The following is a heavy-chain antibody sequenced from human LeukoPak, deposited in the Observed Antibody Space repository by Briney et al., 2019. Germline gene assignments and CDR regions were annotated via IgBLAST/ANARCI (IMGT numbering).Heavy chain of an antibody. CDR2: IYTSGST. CDR1: GGSISSGSYY. D-gene: IGHD3-22*01. CDR3: AGAFRVVVIEDAFDI. J-gene: IGHJ3*02. Sequence: SQTLSLTCTVSGGSISSGSYYWSRIRQPAGKGLEWIGRIYTSGSTNYNPSLKSRVTISVDTPKNQFSLKLSSVTAADTAVYYCAGAFRVVVIEDAFDIWGQGTMVTVSS. V-gene: IGHV4-61*02.